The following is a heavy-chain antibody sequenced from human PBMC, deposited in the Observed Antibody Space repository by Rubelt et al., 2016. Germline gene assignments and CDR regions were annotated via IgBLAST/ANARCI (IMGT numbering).Heavy chain of an antibody. Sequence: QVQLQESGPGLVKPSQTLSLTCTVSGGSISSGGYYWSWIRQHPGKGLEWIGYIYYSGSTYYNPSLNGRFTISVDTAKNQFSLKLSYVTAADTAVYYCARCSYGEKDASFDYWGQGTLVTVSS. V-gene: IGHV4-31*03. CDR2: IYYSGST. CDR1: GGSISSGGYY. J-gene: IGHJ4*02. CDR3: ARCSYGEKDASFDY. D-gene: IGHD4-17*01.